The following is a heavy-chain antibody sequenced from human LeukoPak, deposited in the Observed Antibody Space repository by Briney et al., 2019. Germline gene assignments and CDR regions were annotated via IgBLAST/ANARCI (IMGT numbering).Heavy chain of an antibody. Sequence: APVKVSCKVSGYTFTDYYMHWVQQAPGKGLEWMGLVDPEDGETIYAEKFQGRVTITADTSTDTAYMELSSLRSEDTAVYYCATPRYSGSYGDAFDIWGQGTMVTVSS. CDR3: ATPRYSGSYGDAFDI. D-gene: IGHD1-26*01. CDR1: GYTFTDYY. CDR2: VDPEDGET. V-gene: IGHV1-69-2*01. J-gene: IGHJ3*02.